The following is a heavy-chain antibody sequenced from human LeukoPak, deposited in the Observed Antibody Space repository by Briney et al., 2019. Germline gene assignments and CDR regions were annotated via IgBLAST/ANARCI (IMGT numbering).Heavy chain of an antibody. Sequence: GGSLRLSCAASGFTFSSYSMNWVRQAPGKGLEWVSSISSSSSYIYYADSVKGRFTTSRDNAKNSLYLQMNSLRAEDTAVYYCARDRGGYYYDSSGYLNWGQGTLVTVSS. J-gene: IGHJ4*02. CDR3: ARDRGGYYYDSSGYLN. V-gene: IGHV3-21*01. CDR1: GFTFSSYS. D-gene: IGHD3-22*01. CDR2: ISSSSSYI.